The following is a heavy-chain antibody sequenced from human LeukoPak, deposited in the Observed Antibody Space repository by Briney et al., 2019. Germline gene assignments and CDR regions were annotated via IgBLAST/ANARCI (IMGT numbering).Heavy chain of an antibody. CDR1: GFTFSSYG. CDR3: ASFVGALSIAARVDY. D-gene: IGHD6-6*01. Sequence: GRSLRLSCAASGFTFSSYGMHWVRQAPGKGLEWVAVISYDGSNKYYADSVKGRFTISRDNSKNTLYLQMNSLRAEDTAVYYCASFVGALSIAARVDYWGQGTLVTVSS. J-gene: IGHJ4*02. V-gene: IGHV3-30*03. CDR2: ISYDGSNK.